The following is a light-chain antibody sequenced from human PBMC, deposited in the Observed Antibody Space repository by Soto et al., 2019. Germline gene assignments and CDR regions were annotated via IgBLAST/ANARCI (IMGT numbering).Light chain of an antibody. CDR3: QTWGTGSAFVV. V-gene: IGLV4-69*01. Sequence: QPVLTQSPSASASLGASVKLTCTLSSGHSNYAIAWHQQQPEKGPRYWMKVNSGGSHIKGDGIPDRFSGSSSGAERYLFISSLQSEDEADYYCQTWGTGSAFVVFGGGTQLTVL. CDR1: SGHSNYA. CDR2: VNSGGSH. J-gene: IGLJ7*01.